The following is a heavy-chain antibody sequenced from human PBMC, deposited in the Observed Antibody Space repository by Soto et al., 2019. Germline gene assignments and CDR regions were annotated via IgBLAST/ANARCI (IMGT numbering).Heavy chain of an antibody. Sequence: SETLSLTCTVCGGSISSYYWSWIRQPPGKGLEWIGYIYYSGSTNYNPSLKSRVTISVDTSKNQFSLKLSSVTAADTAVYYCARALRYSSSSLSFDPWGQGTLVTVSS. D-gene: IGHD6-6*01. CDR2: IYYSGST. J-gene: IGHJ5*02. CDR3: ARALRYSSSSLSFDP. V-gene: IGHV4-59*01. CDR1: GGSISSYY.